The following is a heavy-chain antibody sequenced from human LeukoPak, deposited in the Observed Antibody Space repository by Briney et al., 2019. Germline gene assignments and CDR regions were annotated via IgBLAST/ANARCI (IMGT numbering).Heavy chain of an antibody. J-gene: IGHJ5*02. CDR3: ARGVVKRGNWFDP. CDR2: ISAYNGDI. CDR1: GYPFINYG. V-gene: IGHV1-18*01. Sequence: GASVKVSCKASGYPFINYGISWVRQAPGQGLEWMGWISAYNGDIYYGQNVQGRLTMTTDTSTSTAYMELRSLSSDDTAVYYCARGVVKRGNWFDPWGQGTLVTVSS. D-gene: IGHD4-23*01.